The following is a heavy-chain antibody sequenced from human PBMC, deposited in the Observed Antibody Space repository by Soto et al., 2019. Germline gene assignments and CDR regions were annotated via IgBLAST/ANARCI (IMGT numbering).Heavy chain of an antibody. Sequence: QVQLVQSGAEVKKPGSSVKVSCKASGGTFSSYAISWVRQAPGQGLEWMGGIIPIFGTANYAQKFQGRVTITAAESTSPAYMELRSLRSEDTAVYYCARAPANYYDSSANDAGEWYFDLWGRGTLVTVSS. J-gene: IGHJ2*01. CDR2: IIPIFGTA. CDR1: GGTFSSYA. D-gene: IGHD3-22*01. CDR3: ARAPANYYDSSANDAGEWYFDL. V-gene: IGHV1-69*12.